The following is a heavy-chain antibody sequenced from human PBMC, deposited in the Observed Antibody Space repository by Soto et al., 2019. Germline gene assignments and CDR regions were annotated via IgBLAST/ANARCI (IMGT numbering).Heavy chain of an antibody. CDR3: ARGNSGYDLSWFDP. D-gene: IGHD5-12*01. CDR2: IIPIFGTA. CDR1: GGTFSSYA. J-gene: IGHJ5*02. V-gene: IGHV1-69*13. Sequence: SVKVSCKASGGTFSSYAISWVRQAPGQGLEWMGGIIPIFGTANYAQKFQGRVTMTADESTSTAYMELRSLRSDDTAVYYCARGNSGYDLSWFDPWGQGTLVTVSS.